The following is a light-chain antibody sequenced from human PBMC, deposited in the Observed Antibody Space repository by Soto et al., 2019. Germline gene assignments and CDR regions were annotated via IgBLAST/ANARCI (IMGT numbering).Light chain of an antibody. CDR3: QSLDNSLSRSVV. Sequence: QSVLTQPPSVSGAPGQRVTIPCTGASSNIGAGNDVHWYQQLPGAAPKLLIYGNSNRPSGVPARFSGSKSGTSASLVITGLQAEDEAVYHCQSLDNSLSRSVVFGTGTKLTVL. CDR2: GNS. CDR1: SSNIGAGND. J-gene: IGLJ1*01. V-gene: IGLV1-40*01.